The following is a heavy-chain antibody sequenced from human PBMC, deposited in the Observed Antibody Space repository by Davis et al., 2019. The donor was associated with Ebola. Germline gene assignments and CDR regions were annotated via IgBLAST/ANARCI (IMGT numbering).Heavy chain of an antibody. Sequence: AASVKVSCKASGYTFTRYCISWVRQAPGQGLEWMGWISAYNGNTNYAQNLQGKVTITTDTSTSTAYMEVRSLSYDDTAVYYCARAVTMGPPSGWFDPWGQGTLVTVSS. CDR3: ARAVTMGPPSGWFDP. V-gene: IGHV1-18*01. CDR2: ISAYNGNT. D-gene: IGHD3-10*01. J-gene: IGHJ5*02. CDR1: GYTFTRYC.